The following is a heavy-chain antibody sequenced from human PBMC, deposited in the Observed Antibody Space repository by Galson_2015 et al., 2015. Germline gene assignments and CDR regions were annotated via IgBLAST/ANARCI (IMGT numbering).Heavy chain of an antibody. CDR3: ATGLPRTAVAGTFLYYYYGMDV. CDR2: FDPEDGET. Sequence: SVKVSCKVSGYTLTELSMHWVRQAPGKGLEWMGGFDPEDGETIYAQKFQGRVTMTEDTSTDTAYMELSSLRSEDTAVYYCATGLPRTAVAGTFLYYYYGMDVWGQGTTVTVSS. D-gene: IGHD6-19*01. CDR1: GYTLTELS. J-gene: IGHJ6*02. V-gene: IGHV1-24*01.